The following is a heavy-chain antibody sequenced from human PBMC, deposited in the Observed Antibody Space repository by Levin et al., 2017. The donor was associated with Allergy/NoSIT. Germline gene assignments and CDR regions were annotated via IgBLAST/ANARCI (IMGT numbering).Heavy chain of an antibody. CDR3: ARDHSARDNSGYSGWWFDP. D-gene: IGHD5-12*01. J-gene: IGHJ5*02. V-gene: IGHV1-46*01. Sequence: PAASVKVSCKASGYTFTSHWMHWVRQAPGQGLEWMGVINPSGGSTIYAQKFHGRVTMTRDTSTSTDYMELSSLRSEDTAVYYCARDHSARDNSGYSGWWFDPWGQGTLVTVSS. CDR1: GYTFTSHW. CDR2: INPSGGST.